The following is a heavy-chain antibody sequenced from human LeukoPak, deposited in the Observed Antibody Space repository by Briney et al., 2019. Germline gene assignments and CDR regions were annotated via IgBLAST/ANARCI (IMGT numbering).Heavy chain of an antibody. Sequence: PGGSLRLSCAAPGFTFSSYSMNWVRQAPGKGLEWVSSISSSDSYMYYADSVKGRFTISRDSAKNSRYLQMNSLRAEDTAVYYCARGDRAREYYYYAMDVWGQGTTVTVSS. CDR2: ISSSDSYM. J-gene: IGHJ6*02. D-gene: IGHD3-22*01. V-gene: IGHV3-21*01. CDR1: GFTFSSYS. CDR3: ARGDRAREYYYYAMDV.